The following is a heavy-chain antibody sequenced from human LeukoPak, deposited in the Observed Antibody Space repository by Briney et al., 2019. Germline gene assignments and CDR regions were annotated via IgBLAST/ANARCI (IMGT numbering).Heavy chain of an antibody. V-gene: IGHV3-7*01. CDR1: GSTFSTNW. CDR3: ARGAMIVVAASFVDY. J-gene: IGHJ4*02. Sequence: GGSLRLSCAASGSTFSTNWMSWVRQAPGKGLEWVANIKQEGSEKYYVDSVKGRFTISRDNAKNSLYLQINRLRAEDTDVYYCARGAMIVVAASFVDYWGQGTLVTVSS. D-gene: IGHD3-22*01. CDR2: IKQEGSEK.